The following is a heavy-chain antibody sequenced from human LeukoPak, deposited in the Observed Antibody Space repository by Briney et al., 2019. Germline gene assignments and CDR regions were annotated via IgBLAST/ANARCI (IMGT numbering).Heavy chain of an antibody. CDR2: IYSSGST. V-gene: IGHV3-53*01. J-gene: IGHJ4*02. CDR1: RCTASYDY. CDR3: ARTPGGSGNFFDY. D-gene: IGHD3-10*01. Sequence: GGSLTLSCAASRCTASYDYINWVRQAPGKGLEGVSIIYSSGSTYYTDSVKGRVTISRDNSKNTVYLQMNSLRAEDTAVYYCARTPGGSGNFFDYWGQGSLVTVSS.